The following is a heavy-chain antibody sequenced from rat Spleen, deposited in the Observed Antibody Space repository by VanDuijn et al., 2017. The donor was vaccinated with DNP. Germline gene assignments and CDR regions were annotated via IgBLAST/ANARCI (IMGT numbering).Heavy chain of an antibody. CDR3: VRWVRALDY. J-gene: IGHJ2*01. CDR2: INSAGST. D-gene: IGHD4-1*01. Sequence: EVQLQESGPGLVKPSQSLSLTCSVTGYSITRNYWGWIRKFPGNKLEWMGFINSAGSTYYNPSLKSRISITRDTSKNQFFLQLNSVITEDTATYYCVRWVRALDYWGQGVMVTVSS. V-gene: IGHV3-3*01. CDR1: GYSITRNY.